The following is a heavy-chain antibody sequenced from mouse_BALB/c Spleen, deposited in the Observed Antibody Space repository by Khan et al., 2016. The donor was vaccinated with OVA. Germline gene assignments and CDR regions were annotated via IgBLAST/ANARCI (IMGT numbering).Heavy chain of an antibody. Sequence: VQLQQSGAELVRPGASVKLSCEASGYTFTSYWMNWVKQSPEQGLEWIGRIDPYDSETHYNQNFKDKAILTVDKSSSTAYMQLSSLTSEDSVVYYSARNPFAYWGQGTLVTVSA. CDR1: GYTFTSYW. J-gene: IGHJ3*01. CDR3: ARNPFAY. V-gene: IGHV1-52*01. CDR2: IDPYDSET.